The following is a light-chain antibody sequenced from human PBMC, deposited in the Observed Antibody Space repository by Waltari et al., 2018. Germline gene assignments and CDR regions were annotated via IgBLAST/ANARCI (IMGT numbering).Light chain of an antibody. J-gene: IGKJ5*01. Sequence: DIQMTQSPSTLSASVGDRVTIACRASQSISSWLAWYQQKPGKAPKLLIYKASTLESGVPSRFSGSGSGTEFTLTISSLQPDDFATYYCQHYNTYSRSITFGQGTRQEIQ. V-gene: IGKV1-5*03. CDR3: QHYNTYSRSIT. CDR1: QSISSW. CDR2: KAS.